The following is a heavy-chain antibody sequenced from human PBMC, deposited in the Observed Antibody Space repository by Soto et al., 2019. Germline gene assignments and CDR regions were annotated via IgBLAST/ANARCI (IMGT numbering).Heavy chain of an antibody. CDR3: AGTSYNPYHFVY. Sequence: SETLSLTCAVYGGSFSGYYWSWIRQPPGKGLEWIGEINHSGSTNYNPSLKSRVTISVGTSKNQFSLKLSSVTAADTAVYYCAGTSYNPYHFVYWDQGTLVTVSS. J-gene: IGHJ4*02. CDR1: GGSFSGYY. V-gene: IGHV4-34*01. D-gene: IGHD1-20*01. CDR2: INHSGST.